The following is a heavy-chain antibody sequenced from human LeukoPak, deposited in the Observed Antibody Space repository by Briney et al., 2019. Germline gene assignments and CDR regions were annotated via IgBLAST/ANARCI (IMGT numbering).Heavy chain of an antibody. CDR3: ARGQDVVVPAAIGDCYYMDV. D-gene: IGHD2-2*02. V-gene: IGHV4-59*01. CDR1: GGSISSYY. CDR2: IYYSGST. J-gene: IGHJ6*03. Sequence: SETLSLTCTVSGGSISSYYWSWIRQPPGKGLEWIGYIYYSGSTNYNPSLKSRVTISVDMSKNQFSLKLSSVTAADTAVYYCARGQDVVVPAAIGDCYYMDVWGKGTTVTVSS.